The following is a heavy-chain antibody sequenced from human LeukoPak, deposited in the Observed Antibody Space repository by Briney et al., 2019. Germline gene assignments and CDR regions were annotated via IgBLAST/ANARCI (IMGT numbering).Heavy chain of an antibody. CDR3: ARHLLRPTGGY. D-gene: IGHD2-8*02. CDR2: INHSGST. J-gene: IGHJ4*02. CDR1: GGSFSGYY. Sequence: SETLSLTCAVYGGSFSGYYWSWIRQPPGKGLEWIGEINHSGSTNYNPSLKSRVTISVDTSKNQFSLKLSSVTAADTAVYYCARHLLRPTGGYWGQGTLVTVSS. V-gene: IGHV4-34*01.